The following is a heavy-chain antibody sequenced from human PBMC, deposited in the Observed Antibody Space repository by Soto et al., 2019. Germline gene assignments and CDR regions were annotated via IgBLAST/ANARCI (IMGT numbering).Heavy chain of an antibody. Sequence: SETLSLTCAVSGGSISSGGYSWSWIRQPPGKGLEWIGYIYHSGSTYYNPSLKSRVTISVDRSKNQFSLKLSSVTAADTAVYYGDRGHPIGRWGQGSLVIVSS. V-gene: IGHV4-30-2*01. D-gene: IGHD2-15*01. CDR3: DRGHPIGR. CDR1: GGSISSGGYS. J-gene: IGHJ4*01. CDR2: IYHSGST.